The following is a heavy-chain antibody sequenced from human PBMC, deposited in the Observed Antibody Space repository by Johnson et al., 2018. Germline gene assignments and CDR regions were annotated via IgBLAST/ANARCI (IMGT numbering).Heavy chain of an antibody. CDR3: ARDDSSGGSAFDI. J-gene: IGHJ3*02. D-gene: IGHD3-22*01. Sequence: VQLVESGGGLVKPGGSLRLSCAASGFTFSSYSMNWVRQAPGKGLEWVSSISSSSSYIYYADSVKGRFTNSRDNAKNSLYLQRNSLRAEDTAVYYCARDDSSGGSAFDIWGQGTMVTVSS. V-gene: IGHV3-21*01. CDR1: GFTFSSYS. CDR2: ISSSSSYI.